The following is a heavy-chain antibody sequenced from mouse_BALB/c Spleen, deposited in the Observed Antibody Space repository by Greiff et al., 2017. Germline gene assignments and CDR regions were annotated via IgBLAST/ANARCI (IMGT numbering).Heavy chain of an antibody. V-gene: IGHV1-87*01. J-gene: IGHJ2*01. CDR2: IYPGDGDT. CDR3: ARSNWDVYYFDY. CDR1: GYTFTSYW. D-gene: IGHD4-1*01. Sequence: QVHVKQSGAELARPGASVKLSCKASGYTFTSYWMQWVKQRPGQGLEWIGAIYPGDGDTRYTQKFKGKATLTADKSSSTAYMQLSSLASEDSAVYYCARSNWDVYYFDYWGQGTTLTVSS.